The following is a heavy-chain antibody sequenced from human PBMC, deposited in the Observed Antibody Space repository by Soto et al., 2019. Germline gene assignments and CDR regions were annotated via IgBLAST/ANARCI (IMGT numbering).Heavy chain of an antibody. CDR1: GFIFSNYG. CDR2: IWFDGSNK. CDR3: ARNFYKPYYYYMDV. V-gene: IGHV3-33*01. J-gene: IGHJ6*03. D-gene: IGHD1-20*01. Sequence: GGSLRLSCAASGFIFSNYGMHWVRQAPGKGLEWVAVIWFDGSNKYYADSVEGRFTLSRANSKNTLYLQMNSLRAEDTAVYYCARNFYKPYYYYMDVWGKGTTVTVSS.